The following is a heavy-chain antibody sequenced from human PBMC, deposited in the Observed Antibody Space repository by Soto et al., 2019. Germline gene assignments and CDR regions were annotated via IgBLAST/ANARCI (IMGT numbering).Heavy chain of an antibody. CDR1: GFTFSSYA. Sequence: QVQLVESGGGVVQPGRSLRLSCAASGFTFSSYAMHWVRQAPGKGLEWVAVISYDGSNKYYADSVKGRFTISRDNSKTQYLQMNSLRAEDTAVYYCVRDKSPYSSGWHNRHFDYWGQGTLVTVSS. J-gene: IGHJ4*02. V-gene: IGHV3-30-3*01. CDR2: ISYDGSNK. CDR3: VRDKSPYSSGWHNRHFDY. D-gene: IGHD6-19*01.